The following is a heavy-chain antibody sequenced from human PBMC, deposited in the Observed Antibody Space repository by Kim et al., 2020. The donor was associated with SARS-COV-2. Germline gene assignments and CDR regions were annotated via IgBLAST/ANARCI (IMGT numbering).Heavy chain of an antibody. CDR2: IDPSDGST. V-gene: IGHV1-46*01. CDR3: ATGAVATGN. CDR1: GYTFTSYY. J-gene: IGHJ4*02. Sequence: ASVKVSCKASGYTFTSYYMHWVRQAPGQGLEWMGKIDPSDGSTSYAQKFQGRVTVTRDTSTSTVYMELSSLSSEDTAVYYCATGAVATGNWGQGTQVTVS. D-gene: IGHD6-13*01.